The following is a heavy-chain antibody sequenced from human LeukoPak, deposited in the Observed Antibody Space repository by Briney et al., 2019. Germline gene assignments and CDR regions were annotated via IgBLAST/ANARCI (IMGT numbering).Heavy chain of an antibody. CDR3: ASQQDRSGYESNFDY. V-gene: IGHV4-4*07. J-gene: IGHJ4*02. CDR1: GGSISSYY. CDR2: IYTSGST. Sequence: SETLSLTCTVSGGSISSYYWSWIRQPAGKGLEWIGRIYTSGSTNYNPSLKSRVTMSVDTFKNQFSLKLSSVTAADTAVYYCASQQDRSGYESNFDYWGQGTLVTVSS. D-gene: IGHD3-22*01.